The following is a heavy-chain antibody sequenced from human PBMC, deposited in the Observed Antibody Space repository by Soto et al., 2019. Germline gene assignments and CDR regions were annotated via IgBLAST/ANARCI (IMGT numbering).Heavy chain of an antibody. Sequence: QVQLVESGGGVVQPGRSLRLSCAASGFTVSSYGMHWVRQAPGKGLEWVAVIARDGGTKYYADSVKGRFTISRDNSGNALFLDMNSLRGDDMAVYYCIGEVASGYWGQGTLVTVSS. CDR2: IARDGGTK. J-gene: IGHJ4*02. D-gene: IGHD2-21*01. V-gene: IGHV3-30*03. CDR1: GFTVSSYG. CDR3: IGEVASGY.